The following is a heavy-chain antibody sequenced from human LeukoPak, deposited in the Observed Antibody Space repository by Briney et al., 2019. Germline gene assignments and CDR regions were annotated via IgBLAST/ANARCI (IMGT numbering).Heavy chain of an antibody. D-gene: IGHD4-17*01. J-gene: IGHJ4*02. V-gene: IGHV3-53*01. CDR2: IYSGGST. CDR1: GFTVSSNY. Sequence: GGSLRLSCAASGFTVSSNYMSWVRQAPGKGLEWVSVIYSGGSTYYADSVKGRFTISRDNSKNTLYLQMNSLRAEDTAVYYCASTYIYGDYTDYWGQGTLVTVSS. CDR3: ASTYIYGDYTDY.